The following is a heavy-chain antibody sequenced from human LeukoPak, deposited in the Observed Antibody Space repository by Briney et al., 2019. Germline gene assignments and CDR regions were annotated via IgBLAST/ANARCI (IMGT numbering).Heavy chain of an antibody. CDR2: INPNSGGT. J-gene: IGHJ4*02. D-gene: IGHD5-24*01. V-gene: IGHV1-2*02. CDR1: GYTFTGYY. CDR3: ARSTDGYRGEAFDY. Sequence: ASVKVSCKASGYTFTGYYMHWVRQAPGQGLEWMGWINPNSGGTNYAQKFQGRVTMTRDTSISTAYMELSRLRSDDTAVYYCARSTDGYRGEAFDYWGQGTLVTVSS.